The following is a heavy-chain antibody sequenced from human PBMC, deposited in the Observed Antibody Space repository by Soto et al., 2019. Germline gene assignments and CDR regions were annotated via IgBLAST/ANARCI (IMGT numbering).Heavy chain of an antibody. J-gene: IGHJ3*02. V-gene: IGHV3-21*04. CDR2: ISSGSTYI. D-gene: IGHD2-15*01. Sequence: PGGSLRLSCAASGINFSSYTMNWVRQAPGKGLEWVSSISSGSTYIYYADSVKGRFTISRDNAKNSLYLQMSSLRAEDTAVYYCARAYSDAFDIWGQGTMVTVSS. CDR1: GINFSSYT. CDR3: ARAYSDAFDI.